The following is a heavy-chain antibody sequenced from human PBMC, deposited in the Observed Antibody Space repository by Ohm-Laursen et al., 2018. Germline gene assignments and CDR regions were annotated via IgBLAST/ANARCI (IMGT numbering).Heavy chain of an antibody. CDR1: GGTFSSYA. CDR2: IIPILGIA. D-gene: IGHD5-24*01. J-gene: IGHJ4*02. Sequence: SSVKVSCKASGGTFSSYAISWVRQAPGQGLEWMGRIIPILGIANYAQKFQGRVTITADKSTSTAYMELSSLRSEDTAVYYCARDLEMATIGFGYWGQGTLVTVSS. V-gene: IGHV1-69*04. CDR3: ARDLEMATIGFGY.